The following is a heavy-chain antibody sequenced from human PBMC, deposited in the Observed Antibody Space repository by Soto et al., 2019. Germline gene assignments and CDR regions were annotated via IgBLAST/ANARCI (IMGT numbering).Heavy chain of an antibody. V-gene: IGHV5-51*01. J-gene: IGHJ6*02. D-gene: IGHD5-18*01. Sequence: EESRKISCKGSGYSLTSYWIGWVRQMPGKGLEWMGIIYPGDSDTRYSPSFQGQVTISADKSISTAYLQWSSLKASDTAMYYCARLQQRGYIYGYYYYYRGMDFWGQRLTLT. CDR2: IYPGDSDT. CDR1: GYSLTSYW. CDR3: ARLQQRGYIYGYYYYYRGMDF.